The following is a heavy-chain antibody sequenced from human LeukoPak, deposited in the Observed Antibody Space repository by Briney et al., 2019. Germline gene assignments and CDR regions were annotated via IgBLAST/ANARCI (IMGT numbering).Heavy chain of an antibody. J-gene: IGHJ3*02. CDR1: GFTFTDHY. V-gene: IGHV3-11*01. D-gene: IGHD3-10*01. CDR2: ISSGGDII. Sequence: PGGSLRLSCAASGFTFTDHYMSWVRQAPGKGLEWVSYISSGGDIIYYADSVKGRFTISRDNAKNSLFLQMNSLRAEDTALYYCAKASLWFGEFYAFDIWGQGTMVTVSS. CDR3: AKASLWFGEFYAFDI.